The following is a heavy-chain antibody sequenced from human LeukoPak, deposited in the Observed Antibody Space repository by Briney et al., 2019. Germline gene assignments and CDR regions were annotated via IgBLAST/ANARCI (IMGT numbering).Heavy chain of an antibody. CDR1: GFTFSSHS. V-gene: IGHV3-21*01. J-gene: IGHJ3*02. Sequence: GGSLRLSCAASGFTFSSHSMNWVRQAAGKGLEWVSTINSSGDYTCYADSVKGRFTISRDNAKNSLYLQMNSLRAEDTAVYYCARDGMITAYAFDIWGQGTMVTVSS. CDR3: ARDGMITAYAFDI. CDR2: INSSGDYT. D-gene: IGHD3-16*01.